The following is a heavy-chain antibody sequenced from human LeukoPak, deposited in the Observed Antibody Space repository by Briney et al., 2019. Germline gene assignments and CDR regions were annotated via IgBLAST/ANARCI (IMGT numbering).Heavy chain of an antibody. J-gene: IGHJ5*02. CDR1: GGSFRGYY. Sequence: SETLSLTCAVHGGSFRGYYWSWIRQPPGKGLEWIGEINRSGSTNYNPSLKSRVTISVDTYKNQFALKLSSVTAADTAVYYCARVSIAVAGWFDPWGQGTLVTVSS. D-gene: IGHD6-19*01. CDR2: INRSGST. CDR3: ARVSIAVAGWFDP. V-gene: IGHV4-34*01.